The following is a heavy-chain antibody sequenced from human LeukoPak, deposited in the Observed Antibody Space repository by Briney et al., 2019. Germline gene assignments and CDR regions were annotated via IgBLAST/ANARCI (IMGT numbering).Heavy chain of an antibody. CDR3: ARQTYYYGSGSHYPYYYYYGMDV. Sequence: SETLSLTCTVSGGSISSSSYYWGWIRQPPGKGLEWIGSIYYSGSTYYNPSLKSRVTISVDTSKNQFSLKLSSVTAADTAVYYCARQTYYYGSGSHYPYYYYYGMDVWGQGTTVTVSS. J-gene: IGHJ6*02. D-gene: IGHD3-10*01. CDR1: GGSISSSSYY. CDR2: IYYSGST. V-gene: IGHV4-39*01.